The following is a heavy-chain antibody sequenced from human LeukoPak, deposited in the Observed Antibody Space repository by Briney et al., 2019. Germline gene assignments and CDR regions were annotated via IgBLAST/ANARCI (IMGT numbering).Heavy chain of an antibody. D-gene: IGHD1-1*01. CDR1: GFSIRSNY. V-gene: IGHV3-53*01. J-gene: IGHJ3*02. Sequence: GGALRLSCAASGFSIRSNYISWVRQAPGKGLEWVSMIYSDGSIFHADSVKGRFTMSRDNSRNTLDLQMNSLRVEDTAVYFCARDRRRLRGMNGDGDAFDIWGQGTMVTVSS. CDR2: IYSDGSI. CDR3: ARDRRRLRGMNGDGDAFDI.